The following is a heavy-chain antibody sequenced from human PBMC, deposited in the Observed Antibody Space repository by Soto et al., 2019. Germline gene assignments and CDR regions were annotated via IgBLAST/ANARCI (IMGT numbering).Heavy chain of an antibody. V-gene: IGHV3-21*01. CDR1: GFSLSDYS. Sequence: EVQLVESGGGLVMPGGSLRLSCAASGFSLSDYSMNWIRQAPGKGLEWVASISSSSSFIHYAESMKGRFTISRDNAKNSLYRQMNSLSAEDTAVYYCAGSSDDGRDNWGQGTLGTVSS. CDR2: ISSSSSFI. J-gene: IGHJ4*02. CDR3: AGSSDDGRDN. D-gene: IGHD1-26*01.